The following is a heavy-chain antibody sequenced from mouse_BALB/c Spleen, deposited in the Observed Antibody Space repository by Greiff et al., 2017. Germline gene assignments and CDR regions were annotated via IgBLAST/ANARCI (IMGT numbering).Heavy chain of an antibody. Sequence: EVQVVESGGGLVQPGGSRKLSCAASGFTFSSFGMHWVRQAPEKGLEWVAYISSGSSTIYYADTVKGRFTISRDNPKNTLFLQMTSLRSEDTAMYYCARDGSSFWFAYWGQGTLVTVSA. D-gene: IGHD1-1*01. CDR1: GFTFSSFG. CDR2: ISSGSSTI. V-gene: IGHV5-17*02. CDR3: ARDGSSFWFAY. J-gene: IGHJ3*01.